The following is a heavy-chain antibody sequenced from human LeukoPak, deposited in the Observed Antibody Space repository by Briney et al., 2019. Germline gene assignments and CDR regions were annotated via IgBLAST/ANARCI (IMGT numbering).Heavy chain of an antibody. CDR3: ARDGGYSYGPYYYYGMDV. CDR2: IYYSGST. Sequence: SETLSLTCTVSGGSISSYYWSWIRQPPGKGLEWIGYIYYSGSTNYNPSLKSRVTISVDTSKNQFSLKLSSVTAADTAAYYCARDGGYSYGPYYYYGMDVWGQGTTVTVSS. V-gene: IGHV4-59*01. J-gene: IGHJ6*02. CDR1: GGSISSYY. D-gene: IGHD5-18*01.